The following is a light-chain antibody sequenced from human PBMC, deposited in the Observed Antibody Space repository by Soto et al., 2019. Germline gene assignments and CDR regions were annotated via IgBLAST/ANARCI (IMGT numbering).Light chain of an antibody. CDR2: DAS. CDR3: QQRNNWPRST. J-gene: IGKJ5*01. V-gene: IGKV3-11*01. Sequence: EIVMTQSPVTLSLSPGETATLSCRASQSISNYLVWYQQKPGQAPRLLIYDASNRATGIPARFSGSGSGTDFTLTISSLEPEDFAVYYCQQRNNWPRSTFGQGTRLEIK. CDR1: QSISNY.